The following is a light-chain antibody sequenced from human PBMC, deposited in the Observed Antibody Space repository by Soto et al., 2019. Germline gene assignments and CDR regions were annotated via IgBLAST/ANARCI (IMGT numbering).Light chain of an antibody. J-gene: IGLJ3*02. CDR1: SSNIGRNT. Sequence: QLVLTQPPSASGTPGQRVTISCSGSSSNIGRNTVNWYQQLPGTAPKLLIYSNNQRPSGVPDRFSGSKSGTSASLAISGLQSEDEADYYCAAWDDSLNGVFGGGTKLTVL. CDR2: SNN. V-gene: IGLV1-44*01. CDR3: AAWDDSLNGV.